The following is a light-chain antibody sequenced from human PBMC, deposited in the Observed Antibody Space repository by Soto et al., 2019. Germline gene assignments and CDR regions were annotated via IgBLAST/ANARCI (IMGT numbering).Light chain of an antibody. CDR2: GAS. V-gene: IGKV3-15*01. J-gene: IGKJ1*01. Sequence: IVMTQSPATLSVSPGERATLSCRASQSVSSNLAWYQQNPGQAPRLLIYGASTRATGIPARFSGCGSGTEFTLTISSLQSEDFAVYYCQQYNNWPPWTFGQGTKVEIK. CDR1: QSVSSN. CDR3: QQYNNWPPWT.